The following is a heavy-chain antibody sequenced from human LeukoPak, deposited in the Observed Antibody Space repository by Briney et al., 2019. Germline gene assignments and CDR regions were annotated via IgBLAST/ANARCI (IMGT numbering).Heavy chain of an antibody. V-gene: IGHV3-7*01. D-gene: IGHD4-23*01. CDR1: GFSFSNYW. CDR3: ARDLGGGPPGY. Sequence: PGGSLSLSCEVSGFSFSNYWMSWVRQAPGKGLEWVANINKDGTEKYYVDSLKGRFTISRDNAKNSLYLQMNSLRAEDTAVYYCARDLGGGPPGYWGQGDLVTVSP. CDR2: INKDGTEK. J-gene: IGHJ4*02.